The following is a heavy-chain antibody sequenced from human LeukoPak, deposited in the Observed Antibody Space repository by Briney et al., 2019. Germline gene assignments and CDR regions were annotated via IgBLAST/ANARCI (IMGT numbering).Heavy chain of an antibody. CDR3: ARYATYGSGSYYLDY. Sequence: SVKVSCKASGGTFSSYAISWVRLAPGQGLEWMGRIIPILGIANYAQKFQGRVTITADKSTSTAYMELSSLRSEDTAVYYCARYATYGSGSYYLDYWGQGTLVTVSS. D-gene: IGHD3-10*01. CDR2: IIPILGIA. J-gene: IGHJ4*02. V-gene: IGHV1-69*04. CDR1: GGTFSSYA.